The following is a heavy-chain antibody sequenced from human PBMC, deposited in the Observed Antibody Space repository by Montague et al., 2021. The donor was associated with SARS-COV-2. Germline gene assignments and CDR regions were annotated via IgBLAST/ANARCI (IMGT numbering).Heavy chain of an antibody. D-gene: IGHD3-10*01. J-gene: IGHJ4*02. CDR2: IGGTSHYI. CDR3: ATAWARGY. V-gene: IGHV3-21*06. Sequence: SLRLSCAASGLNFRTYTMNWVRQAPGKGLEWVSSIGGTSHYISYPDSVQGRLTVSRDNTKNSLYLQMNNLTAEDTALYYCATAWARGYWGQGTLVTVSS. CDR1: GLNFRTYT.